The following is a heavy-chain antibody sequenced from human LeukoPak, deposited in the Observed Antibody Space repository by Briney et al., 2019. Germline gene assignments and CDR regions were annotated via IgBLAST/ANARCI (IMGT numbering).Heavy chain of an antibody. CDR1: GYTFTSYG. CDR3: ARDPRLEQQLVRFWFDP. J-gene: IGHJ5*02. Sequence: GASVKVSCNASGYTFTSYGISWVRQAPGQGLEWMGWISAYNGNTNYAQKLQGRVTMTTDTSTSTAYMELRSLRSDDTAVYYCARDPRLEQQLVRFWFDPWGQGTLVTVSS. D-gene: IGHD6-13*01. CDR2: ISAYNGNT. V-gene: IGHV1-18*01.